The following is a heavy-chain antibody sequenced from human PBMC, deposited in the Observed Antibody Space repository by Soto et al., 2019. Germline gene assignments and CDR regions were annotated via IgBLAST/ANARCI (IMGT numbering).Heavy chain of an antibody. Sequence: SETLSLTCTVSGGSISSYYWSWIRQPPGKGLEWIGYIYYSGSTNYNPSLKSRVTISVDTSKNQFSLKLSSVTAADTAVYYCAREGGPDYGDYSFDYWGQGILVTVSS. V-gene: IGHV4-59*01. CDR3: AREGGPDYGDYSFDY. CDR2: IYYSGST. CDR1: GGSISSYY. D-gene: IGHD4-17*01. J-gene: IGHJ4*02.